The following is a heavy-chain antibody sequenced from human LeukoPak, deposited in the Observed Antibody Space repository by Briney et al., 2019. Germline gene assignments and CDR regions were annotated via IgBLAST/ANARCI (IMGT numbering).Heavy chain of an antibody. Sequence: SVKVSCKASGGTFSSYAISWVRQAPGQGLEWMGGIIPIFGTANYAQKFQGRVTITTDESTSTAYMELSSLRSEDTAVYYCASVPGYDFRSGYSIMGDWGQGTLVTVSS. J-gene: IGHJ4*02. D-gene: IGHD3-3*01. CDR2: IIPIFGTA. CDR1: GGTFSSYA. CDR3: ASVPGYDFRSGYSIMGD. V-gene: IGHV1-69*05.